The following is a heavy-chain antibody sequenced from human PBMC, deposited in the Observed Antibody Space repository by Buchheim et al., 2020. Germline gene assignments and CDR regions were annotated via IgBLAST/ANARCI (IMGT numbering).Heavy chain of an antibody. J-gene: IGHJ6*02. D-gene: IGHD1-26*01. CDR3: AGDPTRGGSYYVDSLEYYYGMDV. CDR1: GGTFSSYA. CDR2: IIPILGIA. Sequence: QVQLVQSGAEVKKPGSSVKVSCKASGGTFSSYAISWVRQAPGQGLEWMGRIIPILGIANYAQKFQGRVTITADKSTSTAYMELSSLRSEDTAVYYCAGDPTRGGSYYVDSLEYYYGMDVWGQGTT. V-gene: IGHV1-69*04.